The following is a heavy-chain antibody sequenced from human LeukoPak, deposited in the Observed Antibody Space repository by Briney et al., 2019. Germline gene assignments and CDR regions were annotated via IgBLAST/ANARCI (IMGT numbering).Heavy chain of an antibody. CDR2: IIPIFGTA. Sequence: SVKVSCKASGGTFSSYAISWVRQAPGQGLEWMGRIIPIFGTANYAQKFQGRITITTDESTSTAYMELSSLRSEDTAVYYCARGDVLRFLEWSPYSGGYYYYMDVWGKGTTVTVSS. CDR3: ARGDVLRFLEWSPYSGGYYYYMDV. J-gene: IGHJ6*03. D-gene: IGHD3-3*01. V-gene: IGHV1-69*05. CDR1: GGTFSSYA.